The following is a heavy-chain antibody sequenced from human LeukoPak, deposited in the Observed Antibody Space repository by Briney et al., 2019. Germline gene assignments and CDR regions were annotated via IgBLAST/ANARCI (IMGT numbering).Heavy chain of an antibody. V-gene: IGHV3-9*03. CDR3: AKGAQSYSSSPIDY. CDR1: GFTFDDYA. CDR2: ISWNSGSI. J-gene: IGHJ4*02. D-gene: IGHD6-6*01. Sequence: QPGRSLRLSCAASGFTFDDYAMHWVRHAPGKGLEWVSGISWNSGSIGYADSVKGRFTISRDNAKNSLYLQMNSLRAEDMALYYCAKGAQSYSSSPIDYWGQGTLVTVSS.